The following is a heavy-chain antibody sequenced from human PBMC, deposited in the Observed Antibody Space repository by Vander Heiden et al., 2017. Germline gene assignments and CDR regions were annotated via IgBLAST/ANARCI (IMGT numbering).Heavy chain of an antibody. CDR1: GGSITSHY. V-gene: IGHV4-59*11. CDR3: ARDSSYFEY. J-gene: IGHJ4*02. CDR2: VYYSGST. Sequence: QVQLPESGPGLVKPSETLSLTCTVSGGSITSHYWSWIRQPPGKGLEWIGYVYYSGSTNYNPSLKSRVTISVDTSKNQFSLKLSSVTAADTAVYYCARDSSYFEYWGQGTLVTVSS.